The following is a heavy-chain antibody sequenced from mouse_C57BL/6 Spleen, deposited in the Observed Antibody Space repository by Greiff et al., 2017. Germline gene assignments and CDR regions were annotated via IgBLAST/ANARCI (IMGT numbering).Heavy chain of an antibody. CDR2: IYPGDGDT. CDR1: GYAFSSSW. V-gene: IGHV1-82*01. D-gene: IGHD2-12*01. J-gene: IGHJ3*01. Sequence: VQLQQSGPELVKPGASVKISCKASGYAFSSSWMNWVKQRPGKGLEWIGRIYPGDGDTNYNGKFKGKATLTVDKSYSTAYMQRSILTSEGSAVYFCTRSAFTTIVPAYWGQGTLVTVSA. CDR3: TRSAFTTIVPAY.